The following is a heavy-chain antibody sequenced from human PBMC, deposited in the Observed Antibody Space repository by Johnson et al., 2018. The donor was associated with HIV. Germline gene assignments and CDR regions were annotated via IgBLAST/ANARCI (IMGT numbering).Heavy chain of an antibody. D-gene: IGHD2-15*01. Sequence: VQLVESGGGVVQPGRSLRLSCAASGFTFSIYDMHWVRQPTGKGLEWVSAIGTAGDTYYAASVKGRFTISRDNSQNTLYLQMNSLRVEDTAVYYCAKVLDLVVVVAANLGAFDIWGQGTMVTVSS. CDR1: GFTFSIYD. J-gene: IGHJ3*02. V-gene: IGHV3-13*01. CDR3: AKVLDLVVVVAANLGAFDI. CDR2: IGTAGDT.